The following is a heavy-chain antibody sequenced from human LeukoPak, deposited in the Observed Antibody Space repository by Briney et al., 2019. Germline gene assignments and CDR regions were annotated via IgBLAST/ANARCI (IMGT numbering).Heavy chain of an antibody. CDR3: ARDPVAPRRGAFDI. J-gene: IGHJ3*02. CDR2: IYTSGST. V-gene: IGHV4-4*07. Sequence: SETLSLTCTVSGGSISSYSWSWIRQPAGKGLEWIGRIYTSGSTNYNPSLKSRVTMSVDTSRNQFSLKLSSVTAADTAVYYCARDPVAPRRGAFDIWGQGTMVTVSS. D-gene: IGHD5-12*01. CDR1: GGSISSYS.